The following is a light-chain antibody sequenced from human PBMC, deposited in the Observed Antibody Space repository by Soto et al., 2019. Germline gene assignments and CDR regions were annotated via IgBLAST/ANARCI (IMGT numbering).Light chain of an antibody. J-gene: IGKJ1*01. Sequence: VVMTQSPLSLPVTLGHPASISRRSSQSLVYRDGNTYLNWFQPRLGQSPRGXIYKVSNRESGVLERFSGSGADTDCTRKISRVEAEDVGVDSCMQGSHWTRTFGQGTKVDIK. CDR2: KVS. V-gene: IGKV2-30*01. CDR1: QSLVYRDGNTY. CDR3: MQGSHWTRT.